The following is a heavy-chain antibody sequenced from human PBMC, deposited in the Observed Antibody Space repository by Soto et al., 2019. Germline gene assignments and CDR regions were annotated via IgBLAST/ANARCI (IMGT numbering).Heavy chain of an antibody. D-gene: IGHD3-10*01. CDR3: PRFGALWFGELLSYYYGMDV. CDR1: GLTLTRYS. V-gene: IGHV3-48*04. CDR2: ISSSGSTI. J-gene: IGHJ6*02. Sequence: GASLRLSCAASGLTLTRYSMNWVRQSPGKGLEWVSYISSSGSTIYYADSVKGRFTISRDNARNSLYLQMNSLRAEDTAVYYCPRFGALWFGELLSYYYGMDVWGQGTTVTVPS.